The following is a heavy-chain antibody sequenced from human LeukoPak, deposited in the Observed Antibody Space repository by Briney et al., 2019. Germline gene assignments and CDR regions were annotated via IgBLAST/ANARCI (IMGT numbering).Heavy chain of an antibody. Sequence: MSSETLSLTCTVSGDSLRSHFCSWVRQSPGQGLEWIANMFFSGTTNSNPALKRRVTMSVDTSTGQFSLKLTSATAADTAVYYCALQYRGHDSMGFFDHWGRVILVTVSS. CDR1: GDSLRSHF. J-gene: IGHJ4*01. V-gene: IGHV4-59*11. CDR3: ALQYRGHDSMGFFDH. CDR2: MFFSGTT. D-gene: IGHD5-24*01.